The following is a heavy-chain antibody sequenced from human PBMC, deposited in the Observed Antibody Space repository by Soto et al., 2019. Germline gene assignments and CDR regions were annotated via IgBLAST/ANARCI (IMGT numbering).Heavy chain of an antibody. CDR1: GYTFTSYS. Sequence: ASVKVSCKASGYTFTSYSMHWVRQAPGQRLEWMGWINPGLGKTKYSQKFQGRVTITTDKSTSTAYMELSSLRSEDTAVYYCASLPATVRNFDYWGQGTLVTVSS. CDR2: INPGLGKT. J-gene: IGHJ4*02. CDR3: ASLPATVRNFDY. D-gene: IGHD4-17*01. V-gene: IGHV1-3*01.